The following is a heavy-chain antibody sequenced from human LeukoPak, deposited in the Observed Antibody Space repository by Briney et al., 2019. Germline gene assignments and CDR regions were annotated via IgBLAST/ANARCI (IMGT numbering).Heavy chain of an antibody. J-gene: IGHJ4*02. Sequence: GGSLRLSCAASGFTFSSYSMNWVRQAPGKGLEWVSYISSSGSTIYYADSVKGRFTISRDNAKNSLYLQMNSLRAEDTAVYYCARDLSSGELVDYWGQGTLVTVSS. D-gene: IGHD3-10*01. CDR3: ARDLSSGELVDY. V-gene: IGHV3-48*04. CDR1: GFTFSSYS. CDR2: ISSSGSTI.